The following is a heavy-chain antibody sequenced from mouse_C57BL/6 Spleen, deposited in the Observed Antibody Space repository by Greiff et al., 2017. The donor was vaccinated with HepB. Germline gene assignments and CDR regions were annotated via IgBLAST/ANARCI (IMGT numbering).Heavy chain of an antibody. V-gene: IGHV2-2*01. J-gene: IGHJ4*01. Sequence: QVQLQQSGPGLVQPSQSLSITCTVSGFSLTSYGVHWVRKSPGKGLEWLGVFGSGGSTDYNAAFISRLTISKDNSKSKVFFKMNSLQADDTAIYYCARKEAWISYAMDYWGQGTSVTVSS. CDR3: ARKEAWISYAMDY. CDR2: FGSGGST. CDR1: GFSLTSYG.